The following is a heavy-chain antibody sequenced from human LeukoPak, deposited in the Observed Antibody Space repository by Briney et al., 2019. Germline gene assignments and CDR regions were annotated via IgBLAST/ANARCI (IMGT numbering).Heavy chain of an antibody. CDR3: ARGSSGYDFFVVRSGYYYYGMDV. J-gene: IGHJ6*02. CDR2: IYPRDGST. V-gene: IGHV1-46*01. D-gene: IGHD5-12*01. CDR1: GYTFTSNY. Sequence: ASVKVSCKASGYTFTSNYIHWVRQAPGQGLEWMGMIYPRDGSTSYAQKFQGRVTITADESTSTAYMELSSLRSEDTAVYYCARGSSGYDFFVVRSGYYYYGMDVWGQGTTVTVSS.